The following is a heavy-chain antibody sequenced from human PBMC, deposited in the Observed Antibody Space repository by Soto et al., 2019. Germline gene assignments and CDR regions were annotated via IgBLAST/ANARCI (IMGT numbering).Heavy chain of an antibody. CDR1: GLTFSSYA. CDR3: ADGRDILTLHDY. D-gene: IGHD3-9*01. V-gene: IGHV3-23*01. Sequence: GGSLRLSCSASGLTFSSYAMSWVRQAPGKGLEWVSAISGSGGSTYYADSVKGRFTISRDNSKNTLYLQMNSLRAEDTAVYYCADGRDILTLHDYWGQGTLVTVSS. J-gene: IGHJ4*02. CDR2: ISGSGGST.